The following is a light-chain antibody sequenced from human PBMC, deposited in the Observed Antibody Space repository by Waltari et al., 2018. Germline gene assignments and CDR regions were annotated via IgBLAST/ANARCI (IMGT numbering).Light chain of an antibody. V-gene: IGLV3-21*03. J-gene: IGLJ2*01. CDR1: NIGGKS. CDR2: DHR. CDR3: QVWDTTSDHLV. Sequence: SYVLRQPPSVSVAPGKTGRITCGGNNIGGKSVHWYQQRPGQAPLLVIYDHRDRPSGIPELFSASNSGNTATLTISRVEGEDEADYYCQVWDTTSDHLVFGGGTQLTVL.